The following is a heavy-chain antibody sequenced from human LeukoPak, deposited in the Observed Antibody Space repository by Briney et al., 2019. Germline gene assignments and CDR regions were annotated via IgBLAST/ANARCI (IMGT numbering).Heavy chain of an antibody. CDR1: GGSFSGYY. Sequence: SETLSLTCAVYGGSFSGYYWSWIRQPPGKGLEWIGEINHSGSTNYNPSLKSRVTISVDTSKNQFSLKLSSVTAADTAVYYCASAVDSHPRVYYFDYWGQGTLVAVSS. V-gene: IGHV4-34*01. J-gene: IGHJ4*02. CDR3: ASAVDSHPRVYYFDY. D-gene: IGHD5-18*01. CDR2: INHSGST.